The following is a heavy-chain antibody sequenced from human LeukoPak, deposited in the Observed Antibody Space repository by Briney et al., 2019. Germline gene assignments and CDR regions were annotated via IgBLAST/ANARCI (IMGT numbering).Heavy chain of an antibody. CDR1: GYTFDDYA. CDR3: AKAPYNDILTGYAFDI. Sequence: PGRSLRLSCVASGYTFDDYAMHWVRQAPGKGLEWVSGIRWNSGSIGYADSVKGRFTISRDNAKNFLYLQMNSLRTEDTALYYCAKAPYNDILTGYAFDIWGQGTMVTGSS. D-gene: IGHD3-9*01. V-gene: IGHV3-9*01. CDR2: IRWNSGSI. J-gene: IGHJ3*02.